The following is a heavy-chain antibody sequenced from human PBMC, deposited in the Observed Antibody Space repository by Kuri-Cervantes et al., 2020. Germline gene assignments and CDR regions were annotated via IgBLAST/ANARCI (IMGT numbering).Heavy chain of an antibody. Sequence: ASVKVSCKASGYTFTSYDINWVRQATGQGLEWMGWMNPNSGNTDYSQKLQGRVTMTTDTSTSTAYMELRSLRSDDTAVYYCAGSHPHYYDSSGYYSQSMDVWGKGTTVTVSS. CDR1: GYTFTSYD. V-gene: IGHV1-8*02. J-gene: IGHJ6*04. D-gene: IGHD3-22*01. CDR3: AGSHPHYYDSSGYYSQSMDV. CDR2: MNPNSGNT.